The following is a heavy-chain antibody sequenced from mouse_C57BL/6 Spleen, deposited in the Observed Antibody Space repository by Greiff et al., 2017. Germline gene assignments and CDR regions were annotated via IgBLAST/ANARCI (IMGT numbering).Heavy chain of an antibody. D-gene: IGHD3-2*02. J-gene: IGHJ2*01. CDR1: GYTFTSYW. CDR2: IHPNSGST. Sequence: QVQLQQPGAELVKPGASVKLSCKASGYTFTSYWMHWVKQRPGQGLEWIGMIHPNSGSTNYNEKFKSKATLTVDKSSSTAYMQLSSLTSADSAVYYFARATAQSTRGYYFDYWGQGTTLTVSS. V-gene: IGHV1-64*01. CDR3: ARATAQSTRGYYFDY.